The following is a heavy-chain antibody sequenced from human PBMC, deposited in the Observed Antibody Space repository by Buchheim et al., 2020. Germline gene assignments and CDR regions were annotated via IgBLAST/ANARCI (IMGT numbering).Heavy chain of an antibody. V-gene: IGHV3-23*01. D-gene: IGHD2/OR15-2a*01. CDR3: AKGAASNPYYYYYMDV. CDR1: GFTFSSYV. J-gene: IGHJ6*03. Sequence: EVQLLESGGALIQPGGSLRISCAASGFTFSSYVMTWVRQAPGKGLEWVSTINDNAGGTYYADSVKGWLTISRDNSENTLYLHMNSLRAEDTAVYYCAKGAASNPYYYYYMDVWGKGTT. CDR2: INDNAGGT.